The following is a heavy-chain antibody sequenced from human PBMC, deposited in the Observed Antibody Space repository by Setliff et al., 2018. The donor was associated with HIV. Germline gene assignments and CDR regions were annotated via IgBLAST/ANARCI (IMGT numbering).Heavy chain of an antibody. CDR2: IYTSGST. V-gene: IGHV4-61*09. J-gene: IGHJ3*02. D-gene: IGHD1-7*01. CDR3: ARVALSVTRTTRRAFDS. CDR1: GGSISSGSYY. Sequence: TSETLSLTCTVSGGSISSGSYYWSWIRQPAGKGLEWIGHIYTSGSTNYNPSLKSRVTISVDTSKNQFSLKLSSVTAADTAVYYCARVALSVTRTTRRAFDSWGQGTMVTVSS.